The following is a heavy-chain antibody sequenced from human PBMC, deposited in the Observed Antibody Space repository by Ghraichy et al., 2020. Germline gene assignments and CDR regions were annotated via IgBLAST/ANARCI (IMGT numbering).Heavy chain of an antibody. CDR1: GGSFSGSY. D-gene: IGHD3-10*01. Sequence: SQTLSLTCAVHGGSFSGSYWSWILQPPGKGLEWIGDSGSTNYNPSLRSRVTISIDTSKKQFSLNLSSVTAADTAVYACARGGWEVRGGIISPFDYWGQGTLVTVSP. J-gene: IGHJ4*02. CDR2: SGST. V-gene: IGHV4-34*01. CDR3: ARGGWEVRGGIISPFDY.